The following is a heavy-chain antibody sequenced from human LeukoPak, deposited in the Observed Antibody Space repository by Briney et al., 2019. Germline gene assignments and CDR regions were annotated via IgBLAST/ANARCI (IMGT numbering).Heavy chain of an antibody. CDR1: GYTFTSYG. CDR2: ISAYNGNT. J-gene: IGHJ4*02. V-gene: IGHV1-18*01. CDR3: ARTNDFQGLDYLDY. Sequence: ASVKVSCKASGYTFTSYGISWVRQAPGQGLEWMGWISAYNGNTNYAQKLQGRVTMTTDTSTTTAYMDLRSLRPDDTAVYYCARTNDFQGLDYLDYWGQGTLVTVSS. D-gene: IGHD1-1*01.